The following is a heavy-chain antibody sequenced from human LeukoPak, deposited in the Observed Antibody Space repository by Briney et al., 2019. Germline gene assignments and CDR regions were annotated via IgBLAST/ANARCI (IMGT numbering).Heavy chain of an antibody. Sequence: ASVKVSCKTSGYTFTAYYVHWVRQAPGQGLQWMGWINPNSGDTHYAQKFQGSVTMTRDTSISTAYMEVSRLRSDDTPVYYCARGRSLLYNGDYEPTTFDYWGQGTVVTVSS. J-gene: IGHJ4*02. V-gene: IGHV1-2*02. D-gene: IGHD4-17*01. CDR3: ARGRSLLYNGDYEPTTFDY. CDR1: GYTFTAYY. CDR2: INPNSGDT.